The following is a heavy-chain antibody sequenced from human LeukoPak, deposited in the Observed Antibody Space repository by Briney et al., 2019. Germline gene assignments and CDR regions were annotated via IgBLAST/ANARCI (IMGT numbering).Heavy chain of an antibody. Sequence: ASVKVSCESSGYTFTGYYMHWVRQAPGQGLEWMGWINPVSGGTNYAQKFQGRVTMTRDTSINTVYMELRSLRSDDTALYYCARDAPGTAATGDVRGQGTTVTVSS. CDR1: GYTFTGYY. CDR2: INPVSGGT. J-gene: IGHJ6*02. CDR3: ARDAPGTAATGDV. D-gene: IGHD6-25*01. V-gene: IGHV1-2*02.